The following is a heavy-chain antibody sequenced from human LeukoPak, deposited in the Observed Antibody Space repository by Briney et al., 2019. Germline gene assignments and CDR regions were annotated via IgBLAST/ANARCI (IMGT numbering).Heavy chain of an antibody. D-gene: IGHD3-22*01. V-gene: IGHV4-34*01. J-gene: IGHJ3*02. CDR1: GGSFSGYY. CDR2: INHSGST. CDR3: ARHWYYYDSSGYSDAFDI. Sequence: PSETLSLTCAVYGGSFSGYYWSWIRQPPGKGLEWIGEINHSGSTNYNPSLKSRVTISVDTSKNQFSLKLSSVTAADTAVYYCARHWYYYDSSGYSDAFDIWGQGTMVTVSS.